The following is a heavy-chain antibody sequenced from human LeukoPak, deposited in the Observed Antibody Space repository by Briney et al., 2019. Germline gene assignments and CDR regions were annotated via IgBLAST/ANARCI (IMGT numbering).Heavy chain of an antibody. Sequence: GGSLRLSCAASGFTFSSYSMNWVRQAPGKGLEWVSSISSSSSYIYYADSVKGRFTISRDNAKNSLYLQMNSLRAEDTAVYYCARIGREAVVRGEFDYWGQGTLVTVSS. CDR1: GFTFSSYS. J-gene: IGHJ4*02. V-gene: IGHV3-21*01. D-gene: IGHD3-10*01. CDR3: ARIGREAVVRGEFDY. CDR2: ISSSSSYI.